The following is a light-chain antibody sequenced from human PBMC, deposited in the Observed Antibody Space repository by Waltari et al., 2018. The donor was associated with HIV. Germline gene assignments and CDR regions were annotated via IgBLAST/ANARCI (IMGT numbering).Light chain of an antibody. CDR3: QSHDSSLSSDV. J-gene: IGLJ1*01. V-gene: IGLV1-40*01. Sequence: QPVLTPPPSVSGAPGQRVTISCTGSSSNIAAGYHVHWYQQLPGTAPKLLIYGNSNRPSGVPDRFSGSKSGTSASLAITGLQAEYEADYHCQSHDSSLSSDVFGTGTKVTVL. CDR2: GNS. CDR1: SSNIAAGYH.